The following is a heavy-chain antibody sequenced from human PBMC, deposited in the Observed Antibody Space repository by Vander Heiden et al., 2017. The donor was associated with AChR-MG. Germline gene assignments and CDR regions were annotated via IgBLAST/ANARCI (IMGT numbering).Heavy chain of an antibody. Sequence: QVQLVQSGAEVKKPGASVKVSCKASGYTFTSYDINWVRQATGQGLEWMGWMNPNSGNTGYAQKFQGRVTMTRNTSISTAYMELSSLRSEDTAVYYCATIGSSSSWLGDLNYYYYMDVWGKGTTVTVSS. D-gene: IGHD6-13*01. CDR1: GYTFTSYD. CDR3: ATIGSSSSWLGDLNYYYYMDV. V-gene: IGHV1-8*01. CDR2: MNPNSGNT. J-gene: IGHJ6*03.